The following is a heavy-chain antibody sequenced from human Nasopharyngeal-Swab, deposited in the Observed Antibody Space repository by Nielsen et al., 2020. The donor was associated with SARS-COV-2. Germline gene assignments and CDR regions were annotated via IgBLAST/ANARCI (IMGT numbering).Heavy chain of an antibody. CDR2: INPNSGGT. J-gene: IGHJ4*02. V-gene: IGHV1-2*06. CDR1: GHTFTGYY. CDR3: ARGREAAAGHFDY. Sequence: ASVKVSCKASGHTFTGYYMHWVRQAPGQGLEWMGRINPNSGGTNYAQKFQGRVTMTRDTSISTAYMELSRLRSDDTAVYYCARGREAAAGHFDYWGQGTLVTVFS. D-gene: IGHD6-13*01.